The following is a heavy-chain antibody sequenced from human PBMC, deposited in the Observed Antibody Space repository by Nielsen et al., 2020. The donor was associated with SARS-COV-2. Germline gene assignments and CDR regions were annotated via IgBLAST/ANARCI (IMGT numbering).Heavy chain of an antibody. CDR3: ARVYYDSSGYLNYFDY. Sequence: GESLKISCAASGFTFDDYGMSWVRPAPGKGLEWVSGINWNGGSTGYADSVKGRFTISRDNAKNSLYLQMNSLRAEDTALYHCARVYYDSSGYLNYFDYWGQGTLVTVSS. CDR2: INWNGGST. D-gene: IGHD3-22*01. CDR1: GFTFDDYG. V-gene: IGHV3-20*01. J-gene: IGHJ4*02.